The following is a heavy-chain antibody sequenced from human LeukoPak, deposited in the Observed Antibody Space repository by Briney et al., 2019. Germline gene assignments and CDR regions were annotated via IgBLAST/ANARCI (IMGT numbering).Heavy chain of an antibody. Sequence: ASVKVSCKASGYTFTGYYMHWVQQAPGQGLEWMGWINPNSGGTNYAQKFQGRVTMTRDTSISTAYMELSRLRSDGTAVYYCARAVFRPAAVDYWGQGTLVTVSS. V-gene: IGHV1-2*02. CDR1: GYTFTGYY. CDR2: INPNSGGT. CDR3: ARAVFRPAAVDY. J-gene: IGHJ4*02. D-gene: IGHD2-2*01.